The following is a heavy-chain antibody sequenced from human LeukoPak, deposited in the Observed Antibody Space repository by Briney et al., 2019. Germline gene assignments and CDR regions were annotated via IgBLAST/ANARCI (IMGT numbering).Heavy chain of an antibody. CDR3: ARDRRGAVAATSDSYYFDY. CDR1: GLTVSSNY. J-gene: IGHJ4*02. V-gene: IGHV3-53*01. Sequence: PGGSLRLSCAVSGLTVSSNYINWVRRAPGKGLEWVSLIYTSGTTLYADSVKGRFTISRDISKNTLSLQMNSLRAEDTAVYYCARDRRGAVAATSDSYYFDYWGQGTLVTVSS. D-gene: IGHD6-19*01. CDR2: IYTSGTT.